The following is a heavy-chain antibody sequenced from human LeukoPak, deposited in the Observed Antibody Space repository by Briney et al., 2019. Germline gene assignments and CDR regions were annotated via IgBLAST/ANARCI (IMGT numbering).Heavy chain of an antibody. CDR2: INSGSAGST. CDR3: ARDPSGNLHFDY. J-gene: IGHJ4*02. D-gene: IGHD6-19*01. Sequence: GGSLRLSCVASGLSFINYAMTWVRQAPGKGLEWVSSINSGSAGSTSYADPVRGRSTISRDPSKNTLYLHMNNLRVDDTAVYYCARDPSGNLHFDYWGRGTLVTVSS. CDR1: GLSFINYA. V-gene: IGHV3-23*01.